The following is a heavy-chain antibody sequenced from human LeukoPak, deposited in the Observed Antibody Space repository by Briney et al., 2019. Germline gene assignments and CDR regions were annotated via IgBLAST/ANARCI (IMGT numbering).Heavy chain of an antibody. V-gene: IGHV3-7*05. CDR2: INQDGREK. D-gene: IGHD1-26*01. J-gene: IGHJ2*01. CDR1: GFTFSSYW. Sequence: GGSLRLSCAASGFTFSSYWMSWVRQAPGRGLEWVARINQDGREKYYVDSVKGRFTISRDNAKNTLFLQMSSLRAEDTAVYYCARRFNKWDGWCFDLWGRGTLVAVSS. CDR3: ARRFNKWDGWCFDL.